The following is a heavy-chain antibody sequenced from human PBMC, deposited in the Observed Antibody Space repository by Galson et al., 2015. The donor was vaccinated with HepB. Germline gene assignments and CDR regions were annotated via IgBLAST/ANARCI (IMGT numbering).Heavy chain of an antibody. V-gene: IGHV3-74*01. D-gene: IGHD2-15*01. J-gene: IGHJ4*02. Sequence: SLRLSCAASGFSFSSYWMHWVRQAPGKGLVWISGIKTDGTITVYADPVKGRHTISRDNAKNTLYLQMNSLSDDDTAMYYCARDGAEATPNDCWGQGTLVTVSS. CDR3: ARDGAEATPNDC. CDR2: IKTDGTIT. CDR1: GFSFSSYW.